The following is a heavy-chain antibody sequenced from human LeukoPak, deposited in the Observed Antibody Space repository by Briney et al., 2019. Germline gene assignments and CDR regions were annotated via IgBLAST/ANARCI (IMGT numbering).Heavy chain of an antibody. CDR3: ARAPGSYYDY. D-gene: IGHD1-26*01. CDR2: IYYSGST. CDR1: GGSISGYY. V-gene: IGHV4-59*01. Sequence: PSETLSLTCTVSGGSISGYYWGWIRQPPGKGLEWIGYIYYSGSTNYNPSLKSRVTISLDTSKSQFSLKLNSVTAADTAVYFCARAPGSYYDYWGQGTLVTVSS. J-gene: IGHJ4*02.